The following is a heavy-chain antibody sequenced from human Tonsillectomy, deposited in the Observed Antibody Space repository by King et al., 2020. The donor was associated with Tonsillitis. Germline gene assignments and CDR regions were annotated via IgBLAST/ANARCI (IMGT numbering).Heavy chain of an antibody. CDR2: IIPILAIT. CDR3: ARCPTDSTSYHSYGRDV. V-gene: IGHV1-69*09. CDR1: GGTFSSYA. D-gene: IGHD2/OR15-2a*01. J-gene: IGHJ6*02. Sequence: VQLVQSGAEVKKPGSSVKVSCKASGGTFSSYAISWVRQAPGQGLEWMGRIIPILAITNYAQKFQGRVTITADKSTSTAYMELSSLRSEDTAVYYCARCPTDSTSYHSYGRDVWGQGTTATVPS.